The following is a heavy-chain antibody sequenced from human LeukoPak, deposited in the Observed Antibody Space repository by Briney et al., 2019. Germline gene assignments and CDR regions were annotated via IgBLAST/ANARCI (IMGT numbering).Heavy chain of an antibody. J-gene: IGHJ6*02. CDR2: IIPILNIP. CDR1: GGTFDNSA. D-gene: IGHD1-1*01. CDR3: AREKMEVGYYGLDV. Sequence: SVKVSCRASGGTFDNSAINWVRQAPGQGLEWMGRIIPILNIPNYAQKLQGRVTIAADKSTSTAYMELSSLRSDDTAVYYCAREKMEVGYYGLDVWGQGTTVTVSS. V-gene: IGHV1-69*04.